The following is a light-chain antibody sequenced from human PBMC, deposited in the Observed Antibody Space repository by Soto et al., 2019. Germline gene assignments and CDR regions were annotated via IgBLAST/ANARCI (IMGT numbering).Light chain of an antibody. V-gene: IGKV3-15*01. Sequence: IVVMQSPATLSVSPGERVTLSCRASQGVGSNLAWYQQRPGQAPRLLIYDASTRATGIPDRFSGSGSGTEFTLTISSLQSEDFAVYYCQQFNIWPHMLSFGGGTKLEMK. CDR2: DAS. CDR1: QGVGSN. J-gene: IGKJ4*01. CDR3: QQFNIWPHMLS.